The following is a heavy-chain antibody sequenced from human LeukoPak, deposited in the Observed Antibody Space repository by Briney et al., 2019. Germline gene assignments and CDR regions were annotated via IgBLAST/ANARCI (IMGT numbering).Heavy chain of an antibody. V-gene: IGHV3-30*18. CDR2: ISDDGRNK. D-gene: IGHD6-13*01. J-gene: IGHJ4*02. Sequence: GGSLRLSCAASGFTFNNYGMHYVRQAPGKGLEWVAVISDDGRNKNYADSVKGRFTISRDNPNNTLYLQMNSRRAEDTGVYYCAKDRETTASGTFDYWGQGTLVTVSS. CDR1: GFTFNNYG. CDR3: AKDRETTASGTFDY.